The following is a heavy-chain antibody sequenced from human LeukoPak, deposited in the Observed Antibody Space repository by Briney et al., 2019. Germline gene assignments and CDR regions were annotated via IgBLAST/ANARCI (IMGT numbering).Heavy chain of an antibody. CDR2: IYYSGST. CDR1: GDSITSYY. D-gene: IGHD6-19*01. Sequence: SETLSLTCTVSGDSITSYYWSWIRQPPGKGLEWIGYIYYSGSTNYNASLKSGVTISLDTSKYQFSLKLLSVTAAHTAVYYCARHLSVFSSGKFDSWGQGTLVTVSS. CDR3: ARHLSVFSSGKFDS. J-gene: IGHJ4*02. V-gene: IGHV4-59*08.